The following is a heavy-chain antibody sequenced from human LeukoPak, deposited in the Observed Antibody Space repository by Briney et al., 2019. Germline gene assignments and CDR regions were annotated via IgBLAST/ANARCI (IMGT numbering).Heavy chain of an antibody. CDR3: ARGILTGYDY. CDR2: IYYSGST. D-gene: IGHD3-9*01. J-gene: IGHJ4*02. Sequence: SETLSLTCSVSGGSISSSSYYWSWIRQPPGKGLEWIGYIYYSGSTNYNPSLKSRVTISVDTSKNQFSLKLSSVTAADTAVYYCARGILTGYDYWGQGTLVTVSS. CDR1: GGSISSSSYY. V-gene: IGHV4-61*01.